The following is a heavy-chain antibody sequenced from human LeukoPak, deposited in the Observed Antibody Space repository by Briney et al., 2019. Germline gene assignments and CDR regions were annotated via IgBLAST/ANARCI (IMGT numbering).Heavy chain of an antibody. Sequence: ASVKVSCKASGYTFTSYDINWVRQATGQGLEWMGWMNPNSGNTGYAQKFQGRVTMTRNTSISTAYMELSSLRSEDTAVYYCARTPSYYGSGTFDYWGQGTLVTVSS. V-gene: IGHV1-8*01. CDR3: ARTPSYYGSGTFDY. D-gene: IGHD3-10*01. CDR2: MNPNSGNT. J-gene: IGHJ4*02. CDR1: GYTFTSYD.